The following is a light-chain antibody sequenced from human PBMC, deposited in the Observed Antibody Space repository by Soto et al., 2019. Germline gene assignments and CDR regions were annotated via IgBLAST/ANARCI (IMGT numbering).Light chain of an antibody. CDR2: DVS. CDR1: SSDVGSNNY. CDR3: SSYTSRTNQWV. Sequence: QSVLTQPASVSGSPGQSIPLSCTGTSSDVGSNNYVCWYQQHPGKVPKLLIYDVSNRPSGVSSRFSGSKSGNTASLTISGLQAEDEADYYCSSYTSRTNQWVFGGGTQLTVL. V-gene: IGLV2-14*01. J-gene: IGLJ3*02.